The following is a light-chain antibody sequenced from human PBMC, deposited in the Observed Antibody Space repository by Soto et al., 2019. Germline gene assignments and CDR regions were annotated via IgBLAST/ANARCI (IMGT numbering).Light chain of an antibody. CDR2: WAS. CDR1: QSVLYSSNNKNY. CDR3: QQTYSFPQT. Sequence: DIVMTQSPDSLAVSLGERATINCKSSQSVLYSSNNKNYLAWYQQKPGQPPKLLIYWASTRESGVPDRFSGSGSGTDFTLTISSLQPEDFATYYCQQTYSFPQTFGQGTKVEIK. V-gene: IGKV4-1*01. J-gene: IGKJ1*01.